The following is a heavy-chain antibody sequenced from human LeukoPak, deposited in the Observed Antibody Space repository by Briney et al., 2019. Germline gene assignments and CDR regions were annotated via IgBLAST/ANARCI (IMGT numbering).Heavy chain of an antibody. CDR2: IYYSGST. CDR3: ARGAVAVHGGSNWFDP. D-gene: IGHD6-19*01. J-gene: IGHJ5*02. V-gene: IGHV4-31*03. Sequence: SETLSLTCTVSGGSISSGGYYWSWIRQHPGKGLEWIGYIYYSGSTYYNPSLKSRVTISVDTSKNQFSLKLSSVTAADTAVYYCARGAVAVHGGSNWFDPWGQGTLVTVSS. CDR1: GGSISSGGYY.